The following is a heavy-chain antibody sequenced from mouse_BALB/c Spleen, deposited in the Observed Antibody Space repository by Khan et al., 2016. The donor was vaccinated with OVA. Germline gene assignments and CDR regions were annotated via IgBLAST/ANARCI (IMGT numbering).Heavy chain of an antibody. CDR3: TRFSTTTTGDYYAMDY. D-gene: IGHD1-2*01. J-gene: IGHJ4*01. Sequence: EVELVESGGDLVKPGGSLKLSCAASGFIFSSYGMSWVRQTPDQRLEWVATISRVGTYTYYPDSVKGRFTISRDNVKNTLSLQMSSLTSEDTAMYYCTRFSTTTTGDYYAMDYWGQGTSVTVSS. CDR1: GFIFSSYG. CDR2: ISRVGTYT. V-gene: IGHV5-6*01.